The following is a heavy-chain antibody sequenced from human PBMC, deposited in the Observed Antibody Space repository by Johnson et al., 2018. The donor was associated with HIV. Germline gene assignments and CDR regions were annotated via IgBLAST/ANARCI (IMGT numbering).Heavy chain of an antibody. CDR2: LNWNGGSI. CDR3: AKGGYDSEDAFDI. J-gene: IGHJ3*02. D-gene: IGHD3-22*01. CDR1: GFTVSSNY. V-gene: IGHV3-9*01. Sequence: SGGGLIQPGGSLRLSCAASGFTVSSNYMSWVRQAPGKGLEWVSGLNWNGGSIGYADSVKGRFTISRDNAKNSLYLQMNSLRAEDTALYYCAKGGYDSEDAFDIWGQGTMVTVSS.